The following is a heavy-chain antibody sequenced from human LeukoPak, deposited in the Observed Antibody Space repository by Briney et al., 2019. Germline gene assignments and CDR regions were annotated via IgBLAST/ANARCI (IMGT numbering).Heavy chain of an antibody. J-gene: IGHJ4*02. D-gene: IGHD6-19*01. CDR1: GFTFSSYA. CDR3: AKDRRIAVAGQEIDY. CDR2: ISGSGGST. V-gene: IGHV3-23*01. Sequence: PGASLRLSCAASGFTFSSYAMSWVCQAPGKGLEWVSAISGSGGSTYYADSVKGRFTISRDNSKNTLYLQMNSLRAEDTAVYYCAKDRRIAVAGQEIDYWGQGTLVTVSS.